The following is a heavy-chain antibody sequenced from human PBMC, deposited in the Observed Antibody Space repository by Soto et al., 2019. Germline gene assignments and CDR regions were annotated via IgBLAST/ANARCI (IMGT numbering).Heavy chain of an antibody. V-gene: IGHV1-18*01. CDR2: INTYNAKT. CDR3: ARDQYAVGGDF. J-gene: IGHJ4*02. Sequence: QVQLVQSGAEVRKPGASVKVSCKASGYTFTDYGVSWVRQAPGQGLEWMGWINTYNAKTNYGPKVQARVTMTTDTSTTTAYMELKSLKSDDTAVYYCARDQYAVGGDFWGQGTQVTVSS. CDR1: GYTFTDYG. D-gene: IGHD1-26*01.